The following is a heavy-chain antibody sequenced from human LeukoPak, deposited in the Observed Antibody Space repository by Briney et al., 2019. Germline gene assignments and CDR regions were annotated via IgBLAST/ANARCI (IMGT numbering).Heavy chain of an antibody. CDR3: ARVIAVAGSNWFDP. Sequence: PSETLSLTCTVSGGSISSGSYYWSWIRQPAGKGLGWIGRIYTSGSTNYNPSLKSRVTISVDTSKNQFSLKLSSVTAADTAVYYCARVIAVAGSNWFDPWGQGTLVTVSS. J-gene: IGHJ5*02. D-gene: IGHD6-19*01. V-gene: IGHV4-61*02. CDR2: IYTSGST. CDR1: GGSISSGSYY.